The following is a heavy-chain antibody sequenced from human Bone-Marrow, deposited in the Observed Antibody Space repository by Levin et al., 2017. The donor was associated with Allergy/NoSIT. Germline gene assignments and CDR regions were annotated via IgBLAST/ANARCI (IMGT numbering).Heavy chain of an antibody. V-gene: IGHV3-13*04. Sequence: GESLKISCAASGFSFGSFDMHWVRQATGRGLEWVSTITSAGDTYYSASVRGRFTITRENAQTPFYLQVNSLGAGDKAVYYCSGDGVGYEFSSGYYYYALDVWGQGAMDTVSS. CDR2: ITSAGDT. CDR1: GFSFGSFD. D-gene: IGHD3-3*01. J-gene: IGHJ6*02. CDR3: SGDGVGYEFSSGYYYYALDV.